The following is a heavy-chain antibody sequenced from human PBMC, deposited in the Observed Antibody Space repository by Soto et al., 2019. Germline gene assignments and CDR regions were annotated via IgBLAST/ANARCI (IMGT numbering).Heavy chain of an antibody. Sequence: GESLKISCQGSGYSFTSYWIGWVRQMPGKGLEWMGIIYPGDSDTRYSPSFQGQVTISADKSISTAYLQWSSLKASDTAMYYCARRSAYYDSSGYYYQSPFDYWGQGTLVTV. CDR1: GYSFTSYW. J-gene: IGHJ4*02. D-gene: IGHD3-22*01. CDR2: IYPGDSDT. V-gene: IGHV5-51*01. CDR3: ARRSAYYDSSGYYYQSPFDY.